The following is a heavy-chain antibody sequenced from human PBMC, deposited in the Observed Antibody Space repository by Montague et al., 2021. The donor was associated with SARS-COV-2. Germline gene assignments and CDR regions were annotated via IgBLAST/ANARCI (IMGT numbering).Heavy chain of an antibody. CDR2: FNYGGDA. CDR3: ARLGGFSGKALDAFDV. V-gene: IGHV4-39*01. Sequence: SETLSLTCAVSGASVSGSSYYWGWIGQPPGKGLEWIGSFNYGGDAYYNPSLMSRVTISVDTTKNQFSLRLESVTAADTAVYYCARLGGFSGKALDAFDVWGQGTVVTVSS. CDR1: GASVSGSSYY. J-gene: IGHJ3*01. D-gene: IGHD3-16*01.